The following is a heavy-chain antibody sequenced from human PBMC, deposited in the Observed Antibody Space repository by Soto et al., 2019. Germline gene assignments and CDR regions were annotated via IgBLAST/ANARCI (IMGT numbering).Heavy chain of an antibody. CDR3: ETKATHMVLDAFDI. CDR1: GYTLTELS. J-gene: IGHJ3*02. CDR2: FDPEDGET. Sequence: ASVKVSCKVSGYTLTELSMHWVRQAPGKGLEWMGGFDPEDGETIYAQKFQGRVTMTEETSTDTAYMELSSMRSEDTAVYYCETKATHMVLDAFDIWGQGTMVTVSS. V-gene: IGHV1-24*01. D-gene: IGHD3-10*01.